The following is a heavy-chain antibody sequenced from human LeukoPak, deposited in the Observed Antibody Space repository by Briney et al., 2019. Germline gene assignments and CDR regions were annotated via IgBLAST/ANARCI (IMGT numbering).Heavy chain of an antibody. Sequence: PGRSLRLSCAASGFTFSSYAMSWVRQAPGKGLEWVSAISGSGGSTYYADSVKGRFTISRDNSKNTLYLQMNSLRAEDTAVYYCARSSGYLYGMDVWGQGTTVTVSS. V-gene: IGHV3-23*01. CDR2: ISGSGGST. D-gene: IGHD3-3*01. CDR3: ARSSGYLYGMDV. J-gene: IGHJ6*02. CDR1: GFTFSSYA.